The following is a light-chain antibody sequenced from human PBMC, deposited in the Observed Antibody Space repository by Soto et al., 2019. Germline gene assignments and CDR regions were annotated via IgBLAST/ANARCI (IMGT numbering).Light chain of an antibody. Sequence: DIQMTQSPSSLSASVGDRVTITCRASQSISSYLNWYQQKPGKAPKLLIYAASSLQSGVPSRFSGSGSGTDFTLTISSLQREDFATYYCQQSYNPPRNTFGQGTKLGIK. J-gene: IGKJ2*01. CDR3: QQSYNPPRNT. V-gene: IGKV1-39*01. CDR2: AAS. CDR1: QSISSY.